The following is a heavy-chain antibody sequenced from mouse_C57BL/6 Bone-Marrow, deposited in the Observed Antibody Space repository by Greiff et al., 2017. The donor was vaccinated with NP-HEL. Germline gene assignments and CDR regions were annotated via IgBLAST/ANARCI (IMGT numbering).Heavy chain of an antibody. Sequence: EVKLVESGGGLVKPGGSLKLSCAASGFTFSDYGMHWVRQAPEKGLEWVAYISSGSSTIYYADTVKGRFTISRDNAKNTLFLQMTSLRSEDTAMYYCARPSYYGSSYWYFDVWGTGTTVTVSS. CDR1: GFTFSDYG. CDR2: ISSGSSTI. V-gene: IGHV5-17*01. J-gene: IGHJ1*03. CDR3: ARPSYYGSSYWYFDV. D-gene: IGHD1-1*01.